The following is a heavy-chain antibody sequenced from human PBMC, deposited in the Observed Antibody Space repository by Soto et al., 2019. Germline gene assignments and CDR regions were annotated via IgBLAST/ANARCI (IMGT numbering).Heavy chain of an antibody. D-gene: IGHD6-19*01. CDR1: GFTFSSYA. Sequence: QVQLVESGGGVVQPGRSLRLSCAASGFTFSSYAMHWVRQAPGKGLEGVAVISYDGSNKSYADSVKGRFTISRDNAKNTLYLQMPSLRAEDPPVYYCARDSESSPYSSGLGRSAPNWGQGTLVTVSS. V-gene: IGHV3-30-3*01. CDR3: ARDSESSPYSSGLGRSAPN. CDR2: ISYDGSNK. J-gene: IGHJ4*02.